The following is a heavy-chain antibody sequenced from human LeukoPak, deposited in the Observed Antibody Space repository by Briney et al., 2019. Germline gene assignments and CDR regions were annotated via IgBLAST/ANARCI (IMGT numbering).Heavy chain of an antibody. Sequence: ASVKVSCKVSGYTLTELSMHWVRQAPGKGLEWMGGFDPEDGETIYAQKFQGRVTMTEDTSTDTAYMELSSLRSEDTAVYYCATEGPGCSSTSCYRNHRWFDPWGQGTLVTVSS. CDR3: ATEGPGCSSTSCYRNHRWFDP. CDR1: GYTLTELS. V-gene: IGHV1-24*01. J-gene: IGHJ5*02. CDR2: FDPEDGET. D-gene: IGHD2-2*01.